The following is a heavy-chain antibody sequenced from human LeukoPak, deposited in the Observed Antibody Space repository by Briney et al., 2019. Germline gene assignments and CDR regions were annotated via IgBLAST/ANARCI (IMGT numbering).Heavy chain of an antibody. J-gene: IGHJ5*02. CDR3: ARDLRAVAGTLGWFDP. CDR2: IYTTGST. V-gene: IGHV4-4*07. Sequence: SETLSLTCTVSGDSISSYYWSWIRQPAGEGLEWIGRIYTTGSTNYNPSLKSRVTMSVDTSKNLFSLKLSSVTAADTAVYYCARDLRAVAGTLGWFDPWGQGTLVTVSS. CDR1: GDSISSYY. D-gene: IGHD6-19*01.